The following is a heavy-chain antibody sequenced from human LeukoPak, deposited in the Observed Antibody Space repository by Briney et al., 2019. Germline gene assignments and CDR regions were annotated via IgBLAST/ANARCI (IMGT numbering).Heavy chain of an antibody. D-gene: IGHD1-26*01. J-gene: IGHJ6*03. Sequence: GGSLRLSCAASGFTFSGYAMSWVRQAPGKGLEWVSAISGSGGSTYYADSVKGRFTISRDNSKNTLYLQMNSLRAEDTAVYYCAKAPGSGSYRTPLRYYYMDVWGKGTTVTVSS. CDR3: AKAPGSGSYRTPLRYYYMDV. CDR1: GFTFSGYA. V-gene: IGHV3-23*01. CDR2: ISGSGGST.